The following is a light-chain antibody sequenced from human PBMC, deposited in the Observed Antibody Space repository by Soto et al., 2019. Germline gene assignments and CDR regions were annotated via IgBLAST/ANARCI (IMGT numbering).Light chain of an antibody. CDR3: QQLNSYPYT. V-gene: IGKV1-9*01. Sequence: DIQLTQSPSFLSASVGDRVTITCRASQGISSYLACYQQKPGKAPKLLIYAASTLQSEVPSRFSGSGSGTELPLTISSLQPEDFATYFCQQLNSYPYTFGQGTKLEIK. CDR2: AAS. CDR1: QGISSY. J-gene: IGKJ2*01.